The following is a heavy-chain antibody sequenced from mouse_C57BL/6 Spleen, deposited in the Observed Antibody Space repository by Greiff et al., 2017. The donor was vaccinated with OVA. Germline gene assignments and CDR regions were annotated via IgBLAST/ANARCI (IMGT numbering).Heavy chain of an antibody. CDR2: IYPGSGST. CDR1: GYTFTSYW. Sequence: VQLQESGAELVKPGASVKMSCKASGYTFTSYWITWVKQRPGQGLEWIGDIYPGSGSTNYNEKFKSKATLTVDTSSSTAYMQLSSLTSEDSAVYYCARYYGSRHRYFDVWGTGTTVTVSS. J-gene: IGHJ1*03. CDR3: ARYYGSRHRYFDV. V-gene: IGHV1-55*01. D-gene: IGHD1-1*01.